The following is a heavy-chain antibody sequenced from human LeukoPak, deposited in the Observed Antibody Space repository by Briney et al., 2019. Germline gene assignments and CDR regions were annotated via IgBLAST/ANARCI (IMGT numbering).Heavy chain of an antibody. V-gene: IGHV4-59*08. CDR1: SGSISGYY. CDR2: IFYRGNT. Sequence: SETLSLTCTVSSGSISGYYWSWVRQTPGKGLEWIGYIFYRGNTKYNPSLSSRVTISIDTSKTQFSLNLRSVTAADTAVYYCARHPSAMTGFDPWGQGILVTVSS. D-gene: IGHD2-2*01. J-gene: IGHJ5*02. CDR3: ARHPSAMTGFDP.